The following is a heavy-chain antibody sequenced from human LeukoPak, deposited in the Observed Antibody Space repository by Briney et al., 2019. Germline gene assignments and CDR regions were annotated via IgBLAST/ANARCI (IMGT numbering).Heavy chain of an antibody. J-gene: IGHJ3*02. D-gene: IGHD5-12*01. V-gene: IGHV1-2*02. CDR3: ARLSWLRHAFDI. CDR1: GYTFIPYY. CDR2: INPNSGGT. Sequence: ASVKVSCRASGYTFIPYYMHWVRQAPGQGLEWMGWINPNSGGTNYAQKFQGRVTMTRDTSISTADMELSRLRSDDTAVYYCARLSWLRHAFDIWGQGTMVTVSS.